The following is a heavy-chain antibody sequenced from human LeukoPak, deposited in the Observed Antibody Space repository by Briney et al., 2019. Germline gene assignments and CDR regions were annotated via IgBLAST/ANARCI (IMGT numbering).Heavy chain of an antibody. CDR1: GDSINSIRYY. D-gene: IGHD3-10*01. J-gene: IGHJ4*02. V-gene: IGHV4-31*03. CDR3: ARTVGFSAFGGFDS. Sequence: LQTLSLTCTVSGDSINSIRYYWSWIRQHPGRGLEWIGFIYYSGSTYATPSLKSRVLISIDTSQNQFYLQLTSVTAADTAVYYCARTVGFSAFGGFDSWGQGSLVTVS. CDR2: IYYSGST.